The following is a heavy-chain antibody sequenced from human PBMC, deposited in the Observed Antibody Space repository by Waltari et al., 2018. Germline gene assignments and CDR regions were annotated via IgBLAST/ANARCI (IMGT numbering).Heavy chain of an antibody. V-gene: IGHV3-30-3*01. CDR1: GFTFSSYA. D-gene: IGHD6-6*01. J-gene: IGHJ2*01. CDR3: ARVPTAARPEWYFDL. Sequence: QVQLVESGGGVVQPGRSLRLSCAASGFTFSSYAMHWVRQAPGKGLEWVAVISYDGSNKYYADSGKGRFTISRDNSKNTLYLQMNSLRAEDTAVYYCARVPTAARPEWYFDLWGRGTLVTVSS. CDR2: ISYDGSNK.